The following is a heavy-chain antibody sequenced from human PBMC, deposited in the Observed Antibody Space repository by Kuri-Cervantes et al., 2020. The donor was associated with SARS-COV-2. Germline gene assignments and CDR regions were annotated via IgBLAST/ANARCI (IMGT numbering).Heavy chain of an antibody. J-gene: IGHJ6*02. CDR3: ARDRIVVVPAAISVYYYGMDV. Sequence: GESLKISCAASGFTFSSYGMHWVRQAPGKGLEWVAVIWYDGSNKYYADSVKGRFTISRDNSKNTLYLQMNSLRAEDTAVYYCARDRIVVVPAAISVYYYGMDVCGQGTTVTVSS. D-gene: IGHD2-2*02. CDR1: GFTFSSYG. V-gene: IGHV3-33*01. CDR2: IWYDGSNK.